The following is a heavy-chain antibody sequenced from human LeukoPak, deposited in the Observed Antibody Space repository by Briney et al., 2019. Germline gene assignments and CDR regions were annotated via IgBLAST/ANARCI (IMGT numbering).Heavy chain of an antibody. CDR3: ARGDYYDSSGYKGLFDY. CDR2: INPNSGGT. CDR1: GYTFTGYY. Sequence: ASVKVSCKASGYTFTGYYMHWVRQAPGQGLEWMGWINPNSGGTNYAQKFQGRVTMTRDTSTSTAYMELSRLRSDDTAVYYCARGDYYDSSGYKGLFDYWGQGTLVTVSS. D-gene: IGHD3-22*01. V-gene: IGHV1-2*02. J-gene: IGHJ4*02.